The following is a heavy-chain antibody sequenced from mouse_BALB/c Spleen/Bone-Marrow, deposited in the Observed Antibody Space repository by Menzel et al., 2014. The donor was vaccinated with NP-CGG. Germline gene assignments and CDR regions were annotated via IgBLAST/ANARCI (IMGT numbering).Heavy chain of an antibody. CDR2: IDPENGDT. CDR1: GFNIKDYY. CDR3: NVWDGNYFFDY. D-gene: IGHD2-1*01. Sequence: VQLQQSGAELVRSGASVKLSCTASGFNIKDYYMHWVKQRPEQGLEWIGWIDPENGDTEYAPKFQGKATMTADTSSNTAYRQLSSLTSEDTAVYYCNVWDGNYFFDYWGQGTTLTVSS. V-gene: IGHV14-4*02. J-gene: IGHJ2*01.